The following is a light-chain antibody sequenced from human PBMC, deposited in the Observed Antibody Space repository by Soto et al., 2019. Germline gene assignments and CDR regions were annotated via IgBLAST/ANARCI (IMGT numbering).Light chain of an antibody. CDR3: QQYDSSPRT. J-gene: IGKJ1*01. Sequence: ILMTQSPGTLSLSTGETATLSCRASQSVSSSYLAWYQQKPGQAPRLLIYRTSNRATGIPDRFSGSGSGTDFTLTISRLEPEDFAVYWCQQYDSSPRTFGQGTKVDI. CDR1: QSVSSSY. CDR2: RTS. V-gene: IGKV3-20*01.